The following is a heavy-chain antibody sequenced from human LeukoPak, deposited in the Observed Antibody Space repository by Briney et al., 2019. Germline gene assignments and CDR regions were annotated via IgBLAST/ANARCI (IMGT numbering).Heavy chain of an antibody. V-gene: IGHV1-18*04. J-gene: IGHJ3*02. CDR2: ISAYNGNT. Sequence: ASVKVSCKASGYTFTGYYMHWVRQAPGQGLEWMGWISAYNGNTNYAQKLQGRVTMTTDTSTSTAYMELRSLRSDDTAVYYCARTYGGNPYDAFDIWGQGTMVTVSS. CDR3: ARTYGGNPYDAFDI. CDR1: GYTFTGYY. D-gene: IGHD4-23*01.